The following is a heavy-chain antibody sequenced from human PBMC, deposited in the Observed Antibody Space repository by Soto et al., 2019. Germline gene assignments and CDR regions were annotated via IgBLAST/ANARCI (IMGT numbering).Heavy chain of an antibody. Sequence: ASVKVSCKASGYTFTSHDINWVRQATGQGLEWMGWMNPNSGNTGYAQKFQGRVTMTRNTSISTAYMELSSLRSEDTAVYYCASSGGSRQDWFDPWGQGTLVTVSS. V-gene: IGHV1-8*01. CDR3: ASSGGSRQDWFDP. CDR1: GYTFTSHD. D-gene: IGHD2-15*01. J-gene: IGHJ5*02. CDR2: MNPNSGNT.